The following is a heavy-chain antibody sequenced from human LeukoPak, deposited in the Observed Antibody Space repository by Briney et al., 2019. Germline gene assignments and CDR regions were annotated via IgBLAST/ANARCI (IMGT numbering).Heavy chain of an antibody. Sequence: PGGFLRLSCAASGFTFSSYGMHWVRRAPGKGLEWVAVISYDGSNKYYADSVKGRFTISRDNSKNTLYLQMNSLRAEDTAVYYCAKDGDTAMVSSYYGMDVWGKGTTVTVSS. CDR1: GFTFSSYG. J-gene: IGHJ6*04. CDR2: ISYDGSNK. V-gene: IGHV3-30*18. CDR3: AKDGDTAMVSSYYGMDV. D-gene: IGHD5-18*01.